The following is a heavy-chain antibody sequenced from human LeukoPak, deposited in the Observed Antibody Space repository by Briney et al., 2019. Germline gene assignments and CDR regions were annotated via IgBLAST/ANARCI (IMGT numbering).Heavy chain of an antibody. V-gene: IGHV1-69*13. Sequence: ASVKVSCKASGNTFSSYAVSWVRQAPGQGLEWMGGIIPIFGTANYAQKFQGRVTITADESTSTAYMELSSLRSEDTAVYYCARGGGSGSYYKIVYYYMDVWGKGTTVTVSS. CDR2: IIPIFGTA. CDR1: GNTFSSYA. J-gene: IGHJ6*03. CDR3: ARGGGSGSYYKIVYYYMDV. D-gene: IGHD3-10*01.